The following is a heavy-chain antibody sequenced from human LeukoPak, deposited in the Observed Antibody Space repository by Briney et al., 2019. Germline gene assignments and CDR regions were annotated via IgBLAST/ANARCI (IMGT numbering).Heavy chain of an antibody. Sequence: SETLSLTCTVSGGSISSYYWSWIRQPPGKGLEWIGYIYYSGSTNYNPSLKSRVTISVDTSKNQFSLKLSSVTAADTAVYYCARALRGYSYGYIFDYWGQGTLVIVSS. CDR1: GGSISSYY. CDR3: ARALRGYSYGYIFDY. CDR2: IYYSGST. D-gene: IGHD5-18*01. V-gene: IGHV4-59*01. J-gene: IGHJ4*02.